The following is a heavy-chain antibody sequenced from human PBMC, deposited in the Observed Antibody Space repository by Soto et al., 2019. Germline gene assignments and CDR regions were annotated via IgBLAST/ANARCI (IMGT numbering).Heavy chain of an antibody. Sequence: PSETLSLPCTVSSGSISSTSYYWAWIRQPPWKGLEWIGAIYYDGTTYYTESLKSRASISVDTSKNQFSLKLNSVTAADTAVYFCARQGRNTKIVLVKHYAADFWGQGXAVTVSS. CDR3: ARQGRNTKIVLVKHYAADF. D-gene: IGHD3-22*01. V-gene: IGHV4-39*01. CDR2: IYYDGTT. CDR1: SGSISSTSYY. J-gene: IGHJ6*02.